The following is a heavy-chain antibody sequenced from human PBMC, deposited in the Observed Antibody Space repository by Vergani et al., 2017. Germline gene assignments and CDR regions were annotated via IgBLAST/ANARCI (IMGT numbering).Heavy chain of an antibody. D-gene: IGHD3-10*01. V-gene: IGHV4-59*02. Sequence: QVKLQESGPGLVKPSETLSLTCTVSGASVNSYYWSWIRQPPGKGLEWMGYVSFRGDTLYDPSVKGRMTISLNTSSNQFSLYLTSVTAADTAVYYCARSRRYYGAGSPYYLGQGTLVTVSA. CDR2: VSFRGDT. CDR3: ARSRRYYGAGSPYY. CDR1: GASVNSYY. J-gene: IGHJ4*02.